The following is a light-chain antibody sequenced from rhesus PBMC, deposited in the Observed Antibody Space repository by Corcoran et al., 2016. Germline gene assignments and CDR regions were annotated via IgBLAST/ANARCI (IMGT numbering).Light chain of an antibody. CDR1: QGISSY. CDR2: YAT. V-gene: IGKV1-32*02. J-gene: IGKJ1*01. CDR3: QQGNSNPWT. Sequence: DIQMSQSPSSLSASVGDRVTITCRASQGISSYLNWYQQKPGKAPKLLIYYATSLTSGVPSRFSGSGSGTEFTLTISSLQPEDFATYYCQQGNSNPWTFCQGTKVEV.